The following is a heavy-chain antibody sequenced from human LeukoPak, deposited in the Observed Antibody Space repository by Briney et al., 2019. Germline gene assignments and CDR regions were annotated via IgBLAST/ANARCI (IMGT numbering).Heavy chain of an antibody. V-gene: IGHV3-23*01. D-gene: IGHD2-2*01. CDR2: ISGSGGST. CDR1: GFTFSSYA. J-gene: IGHJ6*03. CDR3: AKDPLHCSSTSCYTYYYYYMDV. Sequence: PGRSLRLSCVASGFTFSSYAMSWVRQAPGKGLEWVSAISGSGGSTYYADSVKGRFTISRDNSKNTLYLQMNSLRAEDTAVYYCAKDPLHCSSTSCYTYYYYYMDVWGKGTTVTVSS.